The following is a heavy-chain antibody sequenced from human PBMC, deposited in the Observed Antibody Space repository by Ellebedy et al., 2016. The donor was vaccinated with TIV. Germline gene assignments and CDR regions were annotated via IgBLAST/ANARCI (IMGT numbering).Heavy chain of an antibody. D-gene: IGHD2-15*01. J-gene: IGHJ4*02. Sequence: GESLKISCVASGFTFSNYNMNWVRQSPGKGLEWVSSIRSTGSDKYYAESVKGRFTISRDNAQNTLFLQMNSLRVEDTAVYYCARGWSTPDSWGQGTLVIFSS. V-gene: IGHV3-21*06. CDR3: ARGWSTPDS. CDR1: GFTFSNYN. CDR2: IRSTGSDK.